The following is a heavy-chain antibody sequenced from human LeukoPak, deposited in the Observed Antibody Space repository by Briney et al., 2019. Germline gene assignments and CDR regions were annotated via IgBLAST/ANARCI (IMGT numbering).Heavy chain of an antibody. CDR2: IKQDGSEK. D-gene: IGHD2-8*01. CDR1: GLSFSTYW. CDR3: GRDGYATSRSVDH. J-gene: IGHJ4*02. Sequence: GGSLRLSCAVSGLSFSTYWMRWVRQAPGKGLVWVAHIKQDGSEKNYVDSVRGRFTISRDNARNSLFLQMKSLRGEDTAVYYCGRDGYATSRSVDHWGQGTLVTVS. V-gene: IGHV3-7*01.